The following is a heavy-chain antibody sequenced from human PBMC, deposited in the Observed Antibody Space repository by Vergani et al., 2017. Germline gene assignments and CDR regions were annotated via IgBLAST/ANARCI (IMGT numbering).Heavy chain of an antibody. CDR3: ARLGYCSSTTCRQAFDI. CDR2: TRNKANSYTT. CDR1: GFTFSHHY. J-gene: IGHJ3*02. D-gene: IGHD2-2*01. Sequence: EVQLVESGGGLVQPGGSLRLSCAASGFTFSHHYMDWVRQAPGKGLEWVGRTRNKANSYTTEYAASVKGRFTISRDDSKNSLYLQMNSLKIEDTAVYYCARLGYCSSTTCRQAFDIWGQGTMVTVSS. V-gene: IGHV3-72*01.